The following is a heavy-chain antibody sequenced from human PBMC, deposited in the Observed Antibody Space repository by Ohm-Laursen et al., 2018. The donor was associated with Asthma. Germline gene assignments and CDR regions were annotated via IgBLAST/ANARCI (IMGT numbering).Heavy chain of an antibody. V-gene: IGHV3-7*05. J-gene: IGHJ4*02. Sequence: SLRLSRAASGLPFSNFWMSWVRQAPGKGLEWVANIYPDGGEKYYVDSVDGRFTISRDNAKNSLYLQMNSLRAEDTAVYYCATNLPYEAENYWGQGTLVTVSS. CDR1: GLPFSNFW. CDR2: IYPDGGEK. CDR3: ATNLPYEAENY. D-gene: IGHD3-16*01.